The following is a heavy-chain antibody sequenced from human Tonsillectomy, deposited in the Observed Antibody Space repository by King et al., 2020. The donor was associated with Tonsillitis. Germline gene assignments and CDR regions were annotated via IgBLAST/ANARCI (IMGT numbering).Heavy chain of an antibody. J-gene: IGHJ4*02. Sequence: TLKESGPTLVKPTQTLTLTCTFSGFSLSTSGVGVGWIRQPPGKALEWLALIYWNDDKRYSPSLKSRLTITKDTSKNQVVLTMTNMDPVDTATYYYAHRFRGNTWIPAIPQFDYWGQGTLVTVSS. D-gene: IGHD1-1*01. CDR3: AHRFRGNTWIPAIPQFDY. CDR2: IYWNDDK. CDR1: GFSLSTSGVG. V-gene: IGHV2-5*01.